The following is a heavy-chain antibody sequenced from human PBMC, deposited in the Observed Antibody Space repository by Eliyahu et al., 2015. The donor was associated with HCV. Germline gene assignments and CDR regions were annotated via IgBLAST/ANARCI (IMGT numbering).Heavy chain of an antibody. D-gene: IGHD3-10*01. CDR2: SSPLTDET. CDR3: ARGSPSVAVGIFDY. J-gene: IGHJ4*02. V-gene: IGHV1-18*01. Sequence: QVQMVQSGGEVKTPGASVRVSCKTSGDNFYNFGFMWVRQVPHQGLEWMGWSSPLTDETTYSHKFQDRVTLTLDRDSDSAFFDLRDLTSDDTAIYYCARGSPSVAVGIFDYWGQGTLVTVSS. CDR1: GDNFYNFG.